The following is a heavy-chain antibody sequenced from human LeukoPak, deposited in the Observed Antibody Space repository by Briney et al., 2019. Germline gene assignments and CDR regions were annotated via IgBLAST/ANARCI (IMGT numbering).Heavy chain of an antibody. CDR3: TRPPLYPGIAAAGAVTGDY. D-gene: IGHD6-13*01. Sequence: SGGSLRLSCAASGFTFSGSAMHWVRQASGKGLEWVGRIRSKANSYATAYAASVKGRSTISRDDSKNTAYLQMNSLKTEDTAVYYCTRPPLYPGIAAAGAVTGDYWGQGTLVTVSS. V-gene: IGHV3-73*01. J-gene: IGHJ4*02. CDR2: IRSKANSYAT. CDR1: GFTFSGSA.